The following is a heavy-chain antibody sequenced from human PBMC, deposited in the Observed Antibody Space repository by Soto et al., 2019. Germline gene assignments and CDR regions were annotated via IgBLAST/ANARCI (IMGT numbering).Heavy chain of an antibody. J-gene: IGHJ4*02. CDR1: GFTFDDHA. CDR3: AKDMGERVVAANPDY. D-gene: IGHD2-15*01. CDR2: ISWNSGSI. V-gene: IGHV3-9*01. Sequence: GGSLRLSCAASGFTFDDHAMHWVRQAPGKGLEWVSGISWNSGSIGYADSVKGRFTISRDNAKNSLYLQMNSLRAEDTALYYCAKDMGERVVAANPDYWGQGTLVTVSS.